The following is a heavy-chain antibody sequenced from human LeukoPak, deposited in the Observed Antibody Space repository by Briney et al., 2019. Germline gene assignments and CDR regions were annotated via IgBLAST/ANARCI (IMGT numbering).Heavy chain of an antibody. CDR1: GGSITSYY. Sequence: PSETLSLTCTVSGGSITSYYWAWIRQPPGKGLEYIGYIYYTGSTNSNPSLKSRVTISLDMSKNQFSLKLNSVTAADTAVYYCARETHSGRYSLDNWFDPWGQGTLVTVSS. CDR3: ARETHSGRYSLDNWFDP. CDR2: IYYTGST. J-gene: IGHJ5*02. D-gene: IGHD1-26*01. V-gene: IGHV4-59*12.